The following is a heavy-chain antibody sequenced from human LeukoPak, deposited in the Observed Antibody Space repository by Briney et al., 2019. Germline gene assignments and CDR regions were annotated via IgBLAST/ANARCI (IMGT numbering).Heavy chain of an antibody. CDR3: ARKDVDTGAFDI. CDR1: GFTFSTYA. V-gene: IGHV3-21*01. D-gene: IGHD5-18*01. J-gene: IGHJ3*02. Sequence: PGGSLRLSCAASGFTFSTYAMNWVRQAPGKGLEWVSSISSSSSYIYYADSVKGRFTISRDNAKNSLYLQMNSLRAEDTAVYYCARKDVDTGAFDIWGQGTMVTVSS. CDR2: ISSSSSYI.